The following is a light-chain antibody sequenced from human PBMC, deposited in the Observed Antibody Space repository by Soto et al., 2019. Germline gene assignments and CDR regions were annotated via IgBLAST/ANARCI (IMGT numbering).Light chain of an antibody. J-gene: IGLJ2*01. CDR1: KLGDKY. CDR3: QAWGRSTAYVV. V-gene: IGLV3-1*01. CDR2: QDT. Sequence: SYELTQPPSVSVSPGQTANITCSGHKLGDKYACWYQQKPGQSPVLVIYQDTKRPSGIPERFSGSNSWNTATLTISGTQATDEAAYYCQAWGRSTAYVVIGGGTQLTVL.